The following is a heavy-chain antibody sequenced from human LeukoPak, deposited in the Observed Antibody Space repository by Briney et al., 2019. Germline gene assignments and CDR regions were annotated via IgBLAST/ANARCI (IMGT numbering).Heavy chain of an antibody. CDR2: IYYSGST. CDR3: ARVNLVTMVRGVIMAYYFDY. CDR1: GGSISSSSYY. D-gene: IGHD3-10*01. Sequence: SETLSLTCTVSGGSISSSSYYWGWIRQPPGKGLEWIGSIYYSGSTYYNPSLKSRVTISVDTSKNQFSLKLSSVTAADTAVYYCARVNLVTMVRGVIMAYYFDYWGQGTLVTVSS. V-gene: IGHV4-39*07. J-gene: IGHJ4*02.